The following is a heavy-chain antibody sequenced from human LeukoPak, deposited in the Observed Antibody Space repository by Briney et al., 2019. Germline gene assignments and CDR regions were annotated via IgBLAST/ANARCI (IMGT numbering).Heavy chain of an antibody. D-gene: IGHD3-10*01. CDR3: ARGTPITMVRGVITPWMS. Sequence: ASVKVSCKASGYTFTSYYMHWVRQAPGQGLEWMGIINPSGGSTSYAQKFQGRVTMTRDTSTSTVYMELSSLRSEDTAVYYCARGTPITMVRGVITPWMSWGQGTLVTVSS. CDR1: GYTFTSYY. J-gene: IGHJ4*02. V-gene: IGHV1-46*01. CDR2: INPSGGST.